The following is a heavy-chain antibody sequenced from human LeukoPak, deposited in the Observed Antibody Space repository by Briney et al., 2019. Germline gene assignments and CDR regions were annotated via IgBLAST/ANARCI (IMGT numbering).Heavy chain of an antibody. CDR3: ARDRGEYGSGSNFDY. V-gene: IGHV4-59*01. D-gene: IGHD3-10*01. CDR2: IYYSGST. Sequence: PSETLSLTCTVSGGSISSYYWSWIRQPPGKGQEWFGYIYYSGSTNYNPSLKSRVTISVDTSKNQFSLKLSSVTAADTAVYYCARDRGEYGSGSNFDYWGQGTLVTVSS. CDR1: GGSISSYY. J-gene: IGHJ4*02.